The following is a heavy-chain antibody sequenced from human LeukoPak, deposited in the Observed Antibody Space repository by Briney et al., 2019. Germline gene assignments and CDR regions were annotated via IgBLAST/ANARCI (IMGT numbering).Heavy chain of an antibody. CDR3: ANSGWSPKA. J-gene: IGHJ5*02. CDR1: GFTFSSYG. CDR2: IRYDGSKK. D-gene: IGHD6-19*01. Sequence: RGSLRLSCAASGFTFSSYGMHWVRQAPGKGLEWVAFIRYDGSKKYYADSVKGRFTISRDNSKNTLYLQMNSLRAEGTAVYSCANSGWSPKAWGQGTLVTVSS. V-gene: IGHV3-30*02.